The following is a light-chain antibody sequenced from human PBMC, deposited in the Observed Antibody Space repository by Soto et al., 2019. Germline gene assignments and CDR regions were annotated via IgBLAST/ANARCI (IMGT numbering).Light chain of an antibody. CDR3: QQYNDWPPSYT. Sequence: EIVMTQSPATLSVSPGERATVSCRASQSVSRNLAWYQQKPGQAPKLNIYGASTRATGIPARFSGSGSGTEVTLTISSVLSEDSAAYYCQQYNDWPPSYTFGQGTKMEIK. CDR1: QSVSRN. CDR2: GAS. V-gene: IGKV3-15*01. J-gene: IGKJ2*01.